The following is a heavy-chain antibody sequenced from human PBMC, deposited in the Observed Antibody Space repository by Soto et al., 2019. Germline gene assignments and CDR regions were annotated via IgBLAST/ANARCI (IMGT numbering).Heavy chain of an antibody. V-gene: IGHV4-39*01. CDR3: ARYHDYSNPSYYYYGMDV. CDR1: GGSISSSSYY. J-gene: IGHJ6*02. CDR2: IYYSGST. Sequence: QLQLQESGPGLVKPSETLSLTCTVSGGSISSSSYYWGWIRQPPGKGLEWIGSIYYSGSTYYNPSLKSRVTISVDTSKNQFSLKLSSVTAADTAVYYCARYHDYSNPSYYYYGMDVWGQGTTVTVSS. D-gene: IGHD4-4*01.